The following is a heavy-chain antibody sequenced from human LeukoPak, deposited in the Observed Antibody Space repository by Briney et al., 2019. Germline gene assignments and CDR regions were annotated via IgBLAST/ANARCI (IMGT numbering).Heavy chain of an antibody. J-gene: IGHJ4*02. V-gene: IGHV3-11*04. Sequence: NSGGSLRLSCAASGFSFSDSYMNWIRQAPGKGLEWLAYISGSGTSIFYADSLEGRFTISRDNAKNSLYLQMNSLRGEDTAVYYCVRSGEMARALLWGQGTLITVSS. CDR1: GFSFSDSY. D-gene: IGHD5-24*01. CDR3: VRSGEMARALL. CDR2: ISGSGTSI.